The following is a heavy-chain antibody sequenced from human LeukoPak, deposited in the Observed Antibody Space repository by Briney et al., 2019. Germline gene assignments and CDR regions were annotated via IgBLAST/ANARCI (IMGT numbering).Heavy chain of an antibody. J-gene: IGHJ4*02. CDR2: IDPSGGAT. CDR3: ASALYCGGDCYSGRYFFDY. V-gene: IGHV1-46*01. D-gene: IGHD2-21*02. Sequence: GASVKVSCKASGYTFINYYIHWVRQAPGQGQEWMGMIDPSGGATSNAQKVQGRVTMTRDTSTSTIYMELSRLRFEDTAVYYCASALYCGGDCYSGRYFFDYWGQGTLVTVSS. CDR1: GYTFINYY.